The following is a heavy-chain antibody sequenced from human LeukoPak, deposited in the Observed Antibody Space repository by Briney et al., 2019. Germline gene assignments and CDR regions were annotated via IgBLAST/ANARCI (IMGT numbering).Heavy chain of an antibody. J-gene: IGHJ6*03. V-gene: IGHV1-8*01. CDR2: MNPNSGDT. Sequence: ASVKVSCKASGYTFTSYDINWVRQATGQGLEWMGWMNPNSGDTGYAQKFRGRVTMTRNTSISTAYMELSSLRSEDTAVYYCARSGYSYGRGYYYYYMDVWGKGTTVTVSS. D-gene: IGHD5-18*01. CDR3: ARSGYSYGRGYYYYYMDV. CDR1: GYTFTSYD.